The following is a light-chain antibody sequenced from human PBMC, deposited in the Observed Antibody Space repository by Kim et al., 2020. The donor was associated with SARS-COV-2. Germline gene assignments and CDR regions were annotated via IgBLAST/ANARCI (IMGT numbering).Light chain of an antibody. CDR3: CSYAGGTNLV. J-gene: IGLJ2*01. V-gene: IGLV2-8*01. Sequence: QSALTQPPSASGSPGQSVTISCTGTSSDVGGYNYVSWYQQHSGKAPKLLLYEVSKRPSGVPDRFSGSKSGNTASLTVSGLQAEDEADYYCCSYAGGTNLVFGGGTQLTVL. CDR1: SSDVGGYNY. CDR2: EVS.